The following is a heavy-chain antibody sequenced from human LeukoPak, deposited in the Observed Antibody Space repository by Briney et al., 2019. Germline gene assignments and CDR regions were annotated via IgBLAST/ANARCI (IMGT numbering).Heavy chain of an antibody. D-gene: IGHD3-22*01. CDR2: ISYSGST. V-gene: IGHV4-31*03. Sequence: SETLSLTCTVSGGSISSGGYYWSRIRQHPGKGLEWLGYISYSGSTYYNPSLKSRLTISVDTSKNQFSLRLSSVTAADTAVYYCARDRSDSSGYYALTYWGQGSLVTVS. CDR3: ARDRSDSSGYYALTY. CDR1: GGSISSGGYY. J-gene: IGHJ4*02.